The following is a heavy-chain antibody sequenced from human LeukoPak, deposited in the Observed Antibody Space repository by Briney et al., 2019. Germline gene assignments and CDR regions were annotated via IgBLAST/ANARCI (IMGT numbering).Heavy chain of an antibody. V-gene: IGHV3-23*01. CDR3: AKPLVSGSYYFDY. J-gene: IGHJ4*02. CDR2: ISGSGGST. D-gene: IGHD1-26*01. CDR1: GFTFSSYA. Sequence: HPGGSLRLSCAASGFTFSSYAMSWVRQAPGKGLEWVSGISGSGGSTYYADSVKGRFTISRDNSKNTLYLQMNSLRAEDTAVYYCAKPLVSGSYYFDYWGQGTLVTVSS.